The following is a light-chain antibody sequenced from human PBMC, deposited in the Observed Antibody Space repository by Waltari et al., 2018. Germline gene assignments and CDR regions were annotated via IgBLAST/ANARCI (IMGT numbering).Light chain of an antibody. CDR1: QSIRSY. CDR3: QQSLNTPRT. V-gene: IGKV1-39*01. J-gene: IGKJ1*01. CDR2: GAS. Sequence: DIQMTQSPSSLSAFVGERVTITCRASQSIRSYVNWYQQKAGKAPQLLIYGASSLQSGVPSRFSGSGSGTDCTLTIRSLQPEDFATYYCQQSLNTPRTFGQGTKVEMK.